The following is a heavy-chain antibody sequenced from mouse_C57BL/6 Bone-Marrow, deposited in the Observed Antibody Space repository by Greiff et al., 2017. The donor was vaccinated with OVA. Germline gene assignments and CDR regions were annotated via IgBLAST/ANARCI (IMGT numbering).Heavy chain of an antibody. CDR3: ARDYYYGSSDAMDY. V-gene: IGHV1-59*01. D-gene: IGHD1-1*01. J-gene: IGHJ4*01. CDR2: IDPSDSYT. CDR1: GYTFTSYW. Sequence: VPLQQSGAELVRPGTSVKLSCKASGYTFTSYWMHWVKQRHGQGLEWIGVIDPSDSYTNYNQKFKGNATLTVDTSSSTAYMQLSSLTSEDSAVYYGARDYYYGSSDAMDYWGQGTSVTVSS.